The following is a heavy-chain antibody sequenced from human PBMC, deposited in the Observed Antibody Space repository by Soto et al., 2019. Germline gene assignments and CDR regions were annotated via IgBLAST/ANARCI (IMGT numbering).Heavy chain of an antibody. CDR2: ISSSSSYI. J-gene: IGHJ4*02. Sequence: GGSLRLSCAASGFTFSSYSMNWVRQAPGKGLEWVSSISSSSSYIYYADSVKGRFTISRDNAKNSLYLQMNSLRAEDTAVYYCARIYGDYDPPAGADYWGQGTLVTVSS. CDR3: ARIYGDYDPPAGADY. V-gene: IGHV3-21*01. CDR1: GFTFSSYS. D-gene: IGHD4-17*01.